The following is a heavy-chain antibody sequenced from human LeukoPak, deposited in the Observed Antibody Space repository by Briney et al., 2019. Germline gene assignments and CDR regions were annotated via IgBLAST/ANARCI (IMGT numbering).Heavy chain of an antibody. V-gene: IGHV1-69*13. J-gene: IGHJ4*02. Sequence: SVKVSCKASGGTFSSYAISWVRQAPGQGPEWMGGIIPIFGTANYAQKFQGRVTITADESTSTAYMELSSLRSEDTAVYYCARVLDDSPTEYYFDYWGQGTLVTVSS. CDR2: IIPIFGTA. CDR1: GGTFSSYA. D-gene: IGHD3/OR15-3a*01. CDR3: ARVLDDSPTEYYFDY.